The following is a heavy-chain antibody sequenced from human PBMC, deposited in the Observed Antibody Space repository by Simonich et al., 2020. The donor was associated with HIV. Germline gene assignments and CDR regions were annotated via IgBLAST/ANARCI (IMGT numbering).Heavy chain of an antibody. CDR2: INNSGGI. D-gene: IGHD3-3*01. CDR1: GGSLSSYY. J-gene: IGHJ4*02. V-gene: IGHV4-34*01. CDR3: ARHKVDGIRLFDWLFSYYFDY. Sequence: VQLEQWGAGLLKPSETLSLTCAVYGGSLSSYYWSWIRQPPGKGLEGIATINNSGGIYYTPSLKRRGTISVDTANSQFSLKVSSVTAADTAVYYCARHKVDGIRLFDWLFSYYFDYWGQGTLVTVSS.